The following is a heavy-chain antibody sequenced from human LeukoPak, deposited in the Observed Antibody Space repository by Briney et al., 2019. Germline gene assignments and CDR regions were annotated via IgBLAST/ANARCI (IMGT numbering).Heavy chain of an antibody. CDR2: ISGSGGST. J-gene: IGHJ4*02. CDR3: AKGLSPFRAPHYYFDF. V-gene: IGHV3-23*01. CDR1: GFTFSSYG. Sequence: SGGSLRLSCAASGFTFSSYGMSWVRQAPGKGLEWVSAISGSGGSTYYADSVKGRFTISRDNSKNTLYLQMNSVRDEDTAVYYCAKGLSPFRAPHYYFDFWGQGTLVTVSS.